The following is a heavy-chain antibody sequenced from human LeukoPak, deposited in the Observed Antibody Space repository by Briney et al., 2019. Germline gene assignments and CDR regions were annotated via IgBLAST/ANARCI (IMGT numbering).Heavy chain of an antibody. CDR2: IYYSGST. Sequence: PSETLSLTCTVSGGSISSYYWSWIRQPPGKGLEWIGYIYYSGSTNCNPSLKSRVTISVDTSKNQFSLKLSSVTAADTAVYYCASVYGDYVYWGQGTLVTVSS. CDR1: GGSISSYY. V-gene: IGHV4-59*01. CDR3: ASVYGDYVY. D-gene: IGHD4-17*01. J-gene: IGHJ4*02.